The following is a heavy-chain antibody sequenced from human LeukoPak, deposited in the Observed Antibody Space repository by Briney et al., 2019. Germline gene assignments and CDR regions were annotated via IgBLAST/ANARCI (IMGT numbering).Heavy chain of an antibody. V-gene: IGHV1-2*06. Sequence: ASVKVSCKASGYTFTGYYMHWVRQAPGQGLEWMGRINPNSGGTNYAQKFQGRVTMTRDTSISTAYMELSRLRSDDTAVYYCAVFLLSIAAARFDYWGQGTLVTVSS. CDR1: GYTFTGYY. CDR2: INPNSGGT. D-gene: IGHD6-13*01. J-gene: IGHJ4*02. CDR3: AVFLLSIAAARFDY.